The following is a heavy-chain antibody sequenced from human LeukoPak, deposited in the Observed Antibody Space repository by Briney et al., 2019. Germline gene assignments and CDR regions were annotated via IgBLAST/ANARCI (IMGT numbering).Heavy chain of an antibody. J-gene: IGHJ4*02. CDR3: ARATTDIYSSSWDLFDY. V-gene: IGHV3-33*01. CDR2: IWYDGSNK. D-gene: IGHD6-13*01. Sequence: GGSLRLSCAPSGFTFSSYGMHWVRQAPGKGLEGVAVIWYDGSNKYYADSVKGRFTISRDNSKNTLYLQMNSLRAEDTAVYYCARATTDIYSSSWDLFDYWGQGTLVTVSS. CDR1: GFTFSSYG.